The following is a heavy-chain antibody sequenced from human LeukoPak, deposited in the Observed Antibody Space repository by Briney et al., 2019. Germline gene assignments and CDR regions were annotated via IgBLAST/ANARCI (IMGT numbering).Heavy chain of an antibody. J-gene: IGHJ4*02. CDR2: ISYDGSNK. V-gene: IGHV3-30*18. CDR1: GVTFSSYG. Sequence: GGSLRLSCAASGVTFSSYGMHWVRQAPGKGLEWVAVISYDGSNKYYADSVKGRFTISRDNSKNTLYLQMNSLRAEDTAVYYCAKGLRFLEWLPTPYYWGQGTLVTVSS. CDR3: AKGLRFLEWLPTPYY. D-gene: IGHD3-3*01.